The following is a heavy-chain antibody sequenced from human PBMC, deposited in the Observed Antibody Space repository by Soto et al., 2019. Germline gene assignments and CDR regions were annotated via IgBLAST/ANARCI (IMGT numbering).Heavy chain of an antibody. CDR1: GNTVPNYA. Sequence: ASVKVSCKASGNTVPNYAIHWVRQAPGQRLEWMGWINGGNGNTYYSEHFQGRVTLTRDTSAGTVYMQLSSLTSEDTAVYYCARDDSGFSGSHYLDYFNYWGQGALVTVSS. CDR3: ARDDSGFSGSHYLDYFNY. V-gene: IGHV1-3*01. D-gene: IGHD1-26*01. J-gene: IGHJ4*02. CDR2: INGGNGNT.